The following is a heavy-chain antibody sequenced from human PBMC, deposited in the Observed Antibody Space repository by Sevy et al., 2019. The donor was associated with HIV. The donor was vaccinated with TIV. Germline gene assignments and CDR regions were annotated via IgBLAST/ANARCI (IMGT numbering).Heavy chain of an antibody. D-gene: IGHD1-26*01. CDR3: ARDAGGTHGHYYAMDV. CDR1: GFTFKDYY. Sequence: GGSLRLSCIASGFTFKDYYMSWIRQAPGKGLEWVSYISSSRYNSLFYSDSVKGRFPISRDNAKNSLFLAMNDLTADDTALYYCARDAGGTHGHYYAMDVWGQGTTVTVSS. CDR2: ISSSRYNSL. V-gene: IGHV3-11*01. J-gene: IGHJ6*02.